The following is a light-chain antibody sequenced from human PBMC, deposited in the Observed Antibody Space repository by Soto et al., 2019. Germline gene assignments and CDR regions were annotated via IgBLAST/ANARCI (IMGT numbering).Light chain of an antibody. V-gene: IGKV3-15*01. CDR3: QQYNNWPPLT. J-gene: IGKJ4*01. CDR1: QSVSSD. CDR2: GAS. Sequence: EIVMTQSPATLSVSPGERATLSCRASQSVSSDLAWYQQKPGQAPRLLIFGASTRATGFPARLSGSGSGTEFTLTISSMQSEDFAVYYCQQYNNWPPLTLGGGTKVDI.